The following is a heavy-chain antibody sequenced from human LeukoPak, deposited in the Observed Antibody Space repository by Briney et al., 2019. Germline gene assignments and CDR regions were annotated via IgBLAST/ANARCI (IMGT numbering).Heavy chain of an antibody. J-gene: IGHJ4*02. CDR2: ISGSGGST. CDR3: AKDPGYQVVYCFDY. CDR1: GFTFSSYS. D-gene: IGHD2-2*01. Sequence: PGGSLRLSCAASGFTFSSYSMSWVRQAPGKGLEWVSGISGSGGSTDYADSVKGRFTISRDNSKNTLYLQMNSPRVEDTAVYYCAKDPGYQVVYCFDYWGQGTLVTVPS. V-gene: IGHV3-23*01.